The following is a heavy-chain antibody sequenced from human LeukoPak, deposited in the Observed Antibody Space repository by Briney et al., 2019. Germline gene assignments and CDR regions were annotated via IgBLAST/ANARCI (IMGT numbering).Heavy chain of an antibody. Sequence: ASVKVSCKVSGYTLTELSMHWVRQAPGKGLEWMGGFDPEDGETIYAQKFQGRVTMTEDTSTDTAYMELSSLRPEDTAVYYCASMYQLLFGWFDPWGQGTLVTVSS. V-gene: IGHV1-24*01. CDR2: FDPEDGET. J-gene: IGHJ5*02. CDR3: ASMYQLLFGWFDP. D-gene: IGHD2-2*01. CDR1: GYTLTELS.